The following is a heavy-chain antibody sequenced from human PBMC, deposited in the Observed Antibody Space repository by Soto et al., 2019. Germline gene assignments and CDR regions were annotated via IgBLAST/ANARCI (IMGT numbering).Heavy chain of an antibody. CDR2: IYYSGST. CDR3: AREGRIEAAGRFDC. D-gene: IGHD6-13*01. J-gene: IGHJ4*02. Sequence: LSLTCTVSGGSIISGDYYWSWIRQVPGKGLEWIGYIYYSGSTYYNPSLKSRVAMSVDTSKNQFSLKLSSVTAADTAIYYCAREGRIEAAGRFDCWGQGTRVRVSS. CDR1: GGSIISGDYY. V-gene: IGHV4-31*03.